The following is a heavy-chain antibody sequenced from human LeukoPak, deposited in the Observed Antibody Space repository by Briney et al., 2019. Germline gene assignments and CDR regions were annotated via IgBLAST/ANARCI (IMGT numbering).Heavy chain of an antibody. J-gene: IGHJ4*02. V-gene: IGHV4-39*07. Sequence: GSLRLSCAASGFTFSSYAMSWVRQPPGKGLEWIASIYYSGSTDYNPSLKSRVTISVDTSQNQFSLKLSSVTAADTAVYYCAKGGWHPSLFGFWGQGTLVTGSS. CDR3: AKGGWHPSLFGF. CDR2: IYYSGST. CDR1: GFTFSSYA.